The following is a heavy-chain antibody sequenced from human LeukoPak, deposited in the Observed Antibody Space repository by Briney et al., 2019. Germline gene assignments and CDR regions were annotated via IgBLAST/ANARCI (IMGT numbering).Heavy chain of an antibody. CDR2: INHSGST. V-gene: IGHV4-34*01. CDR1: GGSISSYY. CDR3: ARHRGARLSPIDY. Sequence: SETLSLTCTVSGGSISSYYWSWIRQPPGKGLEWIGEINHSGSTNYNPSLKSRVTISVDMSKNQFSLKLSSVTAADTAVYYCARHRGARLSPIDYWGQGTLVTVSS. D-gene: IGHD3-16*02. J-gene: IGHJ4*02.